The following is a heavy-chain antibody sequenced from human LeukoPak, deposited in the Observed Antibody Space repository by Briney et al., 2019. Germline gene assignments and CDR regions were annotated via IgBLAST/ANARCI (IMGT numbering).Heavy chain of an antibody. V-gene: IGHV3-21*01. CDR1: GFTFTTHS. J-gene: IGHJ4*02. CDR2: ISSSSSYI. D-gene: IGHD4-17*01. CDR3: ARGLRQPDY. Sequence: GGSLRLSCAASGFTFTTHSMNWVRQAPGKGLEWVSYISSSSSYIYYVDSVRGRFTISRDNAKNSLFLQMNSLRDEDTAVYYCARGLRQPDYWGQGTLVTVSS.